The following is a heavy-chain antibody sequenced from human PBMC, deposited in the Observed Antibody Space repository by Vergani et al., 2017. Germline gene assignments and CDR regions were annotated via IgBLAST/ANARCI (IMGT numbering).Heavy chain of an antibody. CDR2: IYYSGST. CDR3: ARGGEMWFGHSGLDP. V-gene: IGHV4-61*01. J-gene: IGHJ5*02. CDR1: GGSVSSGSYY. D-gene: IGHD5-24*01. Sequence: QVQLQESGPGLVKPSETLSLTCTVSGGSVSSGSYYWSWIRQPPGKGLEWIGYIYYSGSTNYNPSLKSRVTISVDTSKNQFSLKLSSVTAADTAVYYCARGGEMWFGHSGLDPWGQGTLVTVSS.